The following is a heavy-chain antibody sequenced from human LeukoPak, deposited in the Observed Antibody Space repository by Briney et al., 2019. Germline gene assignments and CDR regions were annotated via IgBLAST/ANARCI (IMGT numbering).Heavy chain of an antibody. CDR3: ARDEAQGYCSSTSCYTYWYFDL. CDR2: IYYSGST. Sequence: SETLSLTCTVSGGSISSGGYYWSWIRQHPGKGLEWIGYIYYSGSTYYNPSLKSRVTISVDTSKNQFSLKLSSVTAADTAVYYCARDEAQGYCSSTSCYTYWYFDLWGRGTLVTVSS. D-gene: IGHD2-2*02. V-gene: IGHV4-31*03. CDR1: GGSISSGGYY. J-gene: IGHJ2*01.